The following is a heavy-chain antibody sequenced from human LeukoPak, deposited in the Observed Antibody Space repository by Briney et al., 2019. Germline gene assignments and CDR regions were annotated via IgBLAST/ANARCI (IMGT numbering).Heavy chain of an antibody. Sequence: GGSLRLSCAASGFTFSSYAMHWVRQAPGKGLEWVAVISYDGSNKYYADSVKGRFTISRDNSKNTLYLQMNSLRSEDTAVYYCASSRSGYGGSPFDYWGQGTLATVSS. CDR1: GFTFSSYA. J-gene: IGHJ4*02. CDR3: ASSRSGYGGSPFDY. V-gene: IGHV3-30*04. D-gene: IGHD4-23*01. CDR2: ISYDGSNK.